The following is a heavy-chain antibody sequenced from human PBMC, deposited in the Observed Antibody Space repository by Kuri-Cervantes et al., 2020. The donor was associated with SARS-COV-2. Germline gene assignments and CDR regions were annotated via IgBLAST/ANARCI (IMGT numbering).Heavy chain of an antibody. CDR2: IYQSGST. J-gene: IGHJ6*02. CDR3: ARQCEQGYSYGDYYGMDV. CDR1: GYSISSGYY. D-gene: IGHD5-18*01. V-gene: IGHV4-38-2*02. Sequence: ESLKISCTVAGYSISSGYYWGWIRQPPGKGLEWIGSIYQSGSTNYNPSLKSRVTISVDTSKNQFSLKLSSVTAADTAVYYCARQCEQGYSYGDYYGMDVWGQGTTVTVSS.